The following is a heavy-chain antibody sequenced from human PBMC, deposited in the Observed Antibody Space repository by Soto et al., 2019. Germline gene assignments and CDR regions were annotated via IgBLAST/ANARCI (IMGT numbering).Heavy chain of an antibody. CDR1: GFSFGGYA. Sequence: GGPLSLSCAAFGFSFGGYALAWVRQPPGKGLDWVSSIYAGGDGTYYADSVKGRFTISRDNSKNTVYLQMSSLRADDTAVYYCTDGGRYPYYWGPGTLVTVSS. CDR3: TDGGRYPYY. CDR2: IYAGGDGT. D-gene: IGHD1-26*01. J-gene: IGHJ4*02. V-gene: IGHV3-23*01.